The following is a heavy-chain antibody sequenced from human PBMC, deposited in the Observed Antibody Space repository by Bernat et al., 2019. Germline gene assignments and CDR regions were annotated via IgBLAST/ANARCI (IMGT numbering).Heavy chain of an antibody. V-gene: IGHV3-33*01. J-gene: IGHJ6*02. D-gene: IGHD3-10*01. CDR3: ARDYGSGMDV. CDR2: IWYDGSNK. Sequence: QVQLVESGGGVVQPGRSLRLSCAASRFTFSSYGMHWVRQAPGKGLEWVAFIWYDGSNKYYADSVKGRFTISRDNSKNTLYLKMNSLRAEDTAVYYCARDYGSGMDVWGQGTTVTVSS. CDR1: RFTFSSYG.